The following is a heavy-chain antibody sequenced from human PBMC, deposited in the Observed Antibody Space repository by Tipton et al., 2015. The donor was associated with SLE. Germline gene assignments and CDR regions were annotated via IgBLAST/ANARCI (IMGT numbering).Heavy chain of an antibody. CDR2: IYYVGST. V-gene: IGHV4-59*01. CDR3: AREEGSGGGILDY. CDR1: GDSISTYY. J-gene: IGHJ4*02. Sequence: TLSLTCTVSGDSISTYYWNWIRQSPGKGLEWIGNIYYVGSTNYNPSLKSRITISVDSFKNQFSLRLNSVTAADTAIYYCAREEGSGGGILDYWGQGILVTVSS. D-gene: IGHD2-15*01.